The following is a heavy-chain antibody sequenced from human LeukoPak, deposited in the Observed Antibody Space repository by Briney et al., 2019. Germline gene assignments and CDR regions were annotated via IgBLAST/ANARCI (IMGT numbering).Heavy chain of an antibody. D-gene: IGHD3-10*01. CDR1: GYTFTSYG. CDR2: ISAYNGNT. V-gene: IGHV1-18*04. J-gene: IGHJ5*02. CDR3: ARASITMVRGVLDP. Sequence: GASVKVSCKASGYTFTSYGISWVRLAPGQGLEWKGWISAYNGNTNYAQKLQGRVTMTTDTSTSTAYMELRSLRSDDTAVYYCARASITMVRGVLDPWGQGTLVTVSS.